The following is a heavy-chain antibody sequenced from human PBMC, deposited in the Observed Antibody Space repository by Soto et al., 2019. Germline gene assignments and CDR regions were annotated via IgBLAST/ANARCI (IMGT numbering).Heavy chain of an antibody. V-gene: IGHV3-7*01. CDR2: IKPDGSEK. Sequence: EVQLVESGGGLVQPGGSLRLSCAASGFTISSYWMSWVRQAPGKGLEWVANIKPDGSEKYYVDSVKGRFTISRDNAKNSLYLQMNSLRAEDTAVYYCARVVPAANGGGEFDYWGQGTLVTVSS. J-gene: IGHJ4*02. D-gene: IGHD2-2*01. CDR1: GFTISSYW. CDR3: ARVVPAANGGGEFDY.